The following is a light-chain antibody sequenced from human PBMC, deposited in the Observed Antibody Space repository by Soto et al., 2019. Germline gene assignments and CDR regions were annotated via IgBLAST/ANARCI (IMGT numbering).Light chain of an antibody. CDR3: SSYTSSSTLEGV. CDR2: DVS. CDR1: SSDVGGYNY. J-gene: IGLJ2*01. V-gene: IGLV2-14*01. Sequence: QSALTQPASVSGSPGQSITISRTGTSSDVGGYNYVSWYQQHPGKAPKLMIYDVSNRPSGVSNRFSGSKSGNTASLTISGLQAEDEADYYCSSYTSSSTLEGVFGGGTKVTVL.